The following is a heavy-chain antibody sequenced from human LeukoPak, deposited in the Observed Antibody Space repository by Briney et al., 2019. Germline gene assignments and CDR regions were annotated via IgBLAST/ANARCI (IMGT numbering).Heavy chain of an antibody. V-gene: IGHV4-34*01. J-gene: IGHJ4*02. CDR3: ARGGYCSSTSCYLSYLDY. CDR1: GGSFSGYY. Sequence: SETLSLTCAVYGGSFSGYYWSWIRQPPGKGLEWIGEINHSGSTNYNPSLKSRGTISVDTCKNQFSLKLSSVTAADTAVYYCARGGYCSSTSCYLSYLDYWGQGTLVTVSS. D-gene: IGHD2-2*01. CDR2: INHSGST.